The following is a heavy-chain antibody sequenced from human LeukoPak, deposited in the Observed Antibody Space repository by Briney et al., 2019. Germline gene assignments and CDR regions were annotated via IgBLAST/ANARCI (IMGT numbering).Heavy chain of an antibody. CDR3: AKLGDYYDNSGYFYFGY. CDR1: GFTFSSTA. V-gene: IGHV3-23*01. J-gene: IGHJ4*02. D-gene: IGHD3-22*01. Sequence: GGSLRLSCAASGFTFSSTAMSWVRQAPGKGLGWVSAMSGSGATTYYADSVKGRFTISRDNSKNTLYLQMNSLRAEDTAVYYCAKLGDYYDNSGYFYFGYWGQGTLVTVSS. CDR2: MSGSGATT.